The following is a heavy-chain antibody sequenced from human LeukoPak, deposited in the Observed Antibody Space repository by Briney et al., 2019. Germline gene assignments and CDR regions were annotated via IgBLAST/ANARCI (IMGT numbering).Heavy chain of an antibody. V-gene: IGHV3-23*01. D-gene: IGHD3-3*01. Sequence: GSLRLSCAASGFTFSSYAMSWVRQAPGKGLEWVSAISGSGGSTYYANSVKGRFTISRDNSKNTLYLQMNSLRAEDTAVYYCAKARGGVGIFDAFDIWGQGTMVTVSS. J-gene: IGHJ3*02. CDR2: ISGSGGST. CDR1: GFTFSSYA. CDR3: AKARGGVGIFDAFDI.